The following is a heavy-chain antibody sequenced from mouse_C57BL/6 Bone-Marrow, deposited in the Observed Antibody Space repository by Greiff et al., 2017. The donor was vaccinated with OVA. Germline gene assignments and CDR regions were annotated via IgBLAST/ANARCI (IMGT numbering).Heavy chain of an antibody. CDR3: ARGGPLRLRDYAMDY. V-gene: IGHV1-9*01. CDR2: ILPGSGTT. J-gene: IGHJ4*01. Sequence: QVQLKESGAELMKPGASVKLSCKATGYTFTGYWIEWVKQRPGHGLEWIGEILPGSGTTSYNQKFKGKATLTVDQSSSTAYMQLNSLTSEDSAVYYCARGGPLRLRDYAMDYWGQGTSVTVSS. CDR1: GYTFTGYW. D-gene: IGHD3-2*02.